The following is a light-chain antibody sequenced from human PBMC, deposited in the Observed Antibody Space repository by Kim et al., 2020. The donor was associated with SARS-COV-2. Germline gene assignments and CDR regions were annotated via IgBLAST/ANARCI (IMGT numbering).Light chain of an antibody. CDR1: TLRSYY. Sequence: SFALGQKVNITCQGDTLRSYYVSWYQQKPGQAPLLVLYGRNNRPSGIPDRFSGSTSGDTASLTITGAQADDEADYYCNSRDSSGVVFGGGTQLTVL. CDR2: GRN. J-gene: IGLJ3*02. V-gene: IGLV3-19*01. CDR3: NSRDSSGVV.